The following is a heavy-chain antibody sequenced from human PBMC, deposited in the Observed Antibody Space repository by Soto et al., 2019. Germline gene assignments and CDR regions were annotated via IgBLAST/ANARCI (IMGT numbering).Heavy chain of an antibody. Sequence: SVKLSCKASGFTFTSSAMQWVRQARGQRLEWIGWIVVGSGNTNYAQKFQERVTITRDMSTSTAYMELSSLRSEDTAVYYCAAMEVEPRATAIYRSGWRSLNWFDPWGQGTLVTVSS. J-gene: IGHJ5*02. D-gene: IGHD6-19*01. CDR3: AAMEVEPRATAIYRSGWRSLNWFDP. CDR1: GFTFTSSA. CDR2: IVVGSGNT. V-gene: IGHV1-58*02.